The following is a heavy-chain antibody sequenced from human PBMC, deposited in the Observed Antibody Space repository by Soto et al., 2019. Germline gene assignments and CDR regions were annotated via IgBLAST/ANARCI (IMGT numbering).Heavy chain of an antibody. Sequence: GGSLRLSCAASGFTLSSYWMSWVRQAPGKGLEWVANIKQDGSEKYYVDSVKGRFTISRDNAKNSLYLQMNSLRAEDTAVYYCASAGRWIPYYFDYWGQGTLVTVSS. J-gene: IGHJ4*02. V-gene: IGHV3-7*01. D-gene: IGHD1-1*01. CDR3: ASAGRWIPYYFDY. CDR1: GFTLSSYW. CDR2: IKQDGSEK.